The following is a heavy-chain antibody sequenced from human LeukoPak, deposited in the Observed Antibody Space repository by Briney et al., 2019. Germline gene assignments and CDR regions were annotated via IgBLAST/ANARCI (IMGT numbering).Heavy chain of an antibody. CDR3: ARSLGTAEGDLTVDY. V-gene: IGHV4-39*07. D-gene: IGHD7-27*01. CDR1: GTSISSSSHY. J-gene: IGHJ4*02. Sequence: SETLSLTCSVSGTSISSSSHYWGWIRQPPGKGLEWIGTTYYSGSTHYNPSLKSRVTISVDTSKNQFSLKLSSVTAADTAVYYCARSLGTAEGDLTVDYWGQGTLVTVSS. CDR2: TYYSGST.